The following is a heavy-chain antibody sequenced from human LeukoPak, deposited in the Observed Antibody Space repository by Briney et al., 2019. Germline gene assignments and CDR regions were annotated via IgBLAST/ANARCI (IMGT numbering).Heavy chain of an antibody. CDR1: RFTFSRYG. J-gene: IGHJ4*02. D-gene: IGHD3-10*01. CDR2: ISGSGGST. CDR3: AKSIAYYGSGSYWGD. Sequence: PGGSLRLSCAVSRFTFSRYGMHWVRQAPGKGLEWVSAISGSGGSTYYADSVKGRFTISRDNSKNTLYLQMNSLRAEDTAVYYCAKSIAYYGSGSYWGDWGQGTLVTVSS. V-gene: IGHV3-23*01.